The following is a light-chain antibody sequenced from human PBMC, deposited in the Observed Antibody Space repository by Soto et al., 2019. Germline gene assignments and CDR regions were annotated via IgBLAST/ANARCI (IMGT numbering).Light chain of an antibody. CDR1: HNILYSSNKKNY. V-gene: IGKV4-1*01. J-gene: IGKJ2*01. Sequence: DIVLTQSPDSLAVSLGAGATISCTSSHNILYSSNKKNYLAWYQQKPGQPPRLLISWASTREPGVPDRFRGSGSGTDFSLTITSLQAEDVDIYYCQHYYRTPYTFGRGTKLEIK. CDR2: WAS. CDR3: QHYYRTPYT.